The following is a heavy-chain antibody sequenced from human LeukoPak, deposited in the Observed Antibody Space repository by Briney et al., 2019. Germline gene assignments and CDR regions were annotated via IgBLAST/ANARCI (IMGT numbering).Heavy chain of an antibody. CDR3: ARGSGYGDSPGLD. V-gene: IGHV1-2*06. CDR1: GYTFTGYY. CDR2: INPNSGGT. D-gene: IGHD4-17*01. J-gene: IGHJ4*02. Sequence: ASVKVSCKASGYTFTGYYMHWVRQAPGQGLEWMGRINPNSGGTNYAQQFQGRVTMTRDTSISTAYMELARLRSDDTAVYYCARGSGYGDSPGLDWGQGTLVTVSS.